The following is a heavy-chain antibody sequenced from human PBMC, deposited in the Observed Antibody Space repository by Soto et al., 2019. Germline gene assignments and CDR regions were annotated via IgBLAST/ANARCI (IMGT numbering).Heavy chain of an antibody. J-gene: IGHJ4*02. CDR3: ARIRRNIAVAGKEEFDY. V-gene: IGHV1-69*01. D-gene: IGHD6-19*01. CDR2: IIPIFGTA. CDR1: GGTFSSYA. Sequence: QVQLVQSGAEVKKPGSSVKVSCKACGGTFSSYAISWVRQAPGQGLEWMGGIIPIFGTANYAQKFQGRVTITADESTSTAYMELSSLRSEDTAVYYCARIRRNIAVAGKEEFDYWGQGTLVTVSS.